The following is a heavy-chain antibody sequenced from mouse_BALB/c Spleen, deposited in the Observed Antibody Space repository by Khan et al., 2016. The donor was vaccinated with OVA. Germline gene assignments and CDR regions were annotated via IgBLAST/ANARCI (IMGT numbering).Heavy chain of an antibody. V-gene: IGHV5-17*02. CDR2: ISSGSNTI. D-gene: IGHD2-4*01. Sequence: EVELVESGGGLVQPGGSRKLSCAASGFTFSNFGMHWVRQAPEKGLEWVAYISSGSNTIHYADTVKGRFTISRDNPKTTLFLQMTSLRSEDTAMYYCGSEDYDHGYIDVWGEGTTVTVSS. J-gene: IGHJ1*01. CDR1: GFTFSNFG. CDR3: GSEDYDHGYIDV.